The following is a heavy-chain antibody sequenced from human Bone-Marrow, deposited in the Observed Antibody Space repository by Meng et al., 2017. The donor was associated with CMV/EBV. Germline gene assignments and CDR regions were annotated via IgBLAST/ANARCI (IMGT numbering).Heavy chain of an antibody. CDR2: IKSKTDGGAT. V-gene: IGHV3-15*05. Sequence: ESLKISCAASGFTFSNAWMSWVRQAPGKGLEWVGRIKSKTDGGATNYAVPVKGRFTISRDNARNTLYLQMSSLRVDDTAVYYCARDVAWSYGDYWGQGALVTVSS. CDR1: GFTFSNAW. CDR3: ARDVAWSYGDY. D-gene: IGHD1-26*01. J-gene: IGHJ4*02.